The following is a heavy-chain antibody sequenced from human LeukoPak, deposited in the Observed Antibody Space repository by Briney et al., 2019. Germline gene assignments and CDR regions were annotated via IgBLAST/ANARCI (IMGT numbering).Heavy chain of an antibody. V-gene: IGHV1-18*01. J-gene: IGHJ5*02. Sequence: ASVKVSCKASGYTFTSYGISWVRQAPGQGLEWMGWISAYNGNTNYAQKLQGRVTMTTDTSTSTAYMELRSLRSDDTAVYYCAREQGATGYCSSTSCFNWFDPWGQGTLVTVSS. CDR1: GYTFTSYG. CDR3: AREQGATGYCSSTSCFNWFDP. CDR2: ISAYNGNT. D-gene: IGHD2-2*01.